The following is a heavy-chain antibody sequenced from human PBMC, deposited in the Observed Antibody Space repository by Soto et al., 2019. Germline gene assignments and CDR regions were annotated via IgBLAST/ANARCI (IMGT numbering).Heavy chain of an antibody. CDR3: AHWPRSGYYLDYYGMDV. Sequence: SGPTLVNPTQTLTLTCTFSGFSLSTSGVGVGWIRQPPGKALDWLALIYWDDDKRYSPSLKSRLTITKDTSKNQVVLTMTNMDPVDTATYYCAHWPRSGYYLDYYGMDVWGQGTTVTVSS. J-gene: IGHJ6*02. D-gene: IGHD3-22*01. V-gene: IGHV2-5*02. CDR2: IYWDDDK. CDR1: GFSLSTSGVG.